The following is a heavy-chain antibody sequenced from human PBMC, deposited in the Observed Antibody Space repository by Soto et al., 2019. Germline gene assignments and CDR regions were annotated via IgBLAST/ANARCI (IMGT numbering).Heavy chain of an antibody. CDR2: IYTSGST. V-gene: IGHV4-4*07. CDR3: ARGPYCSSTSCYFGYYGMDV. Sequence: PSETLSLTCTVSGDSISSYYWSWIRQPAGKGLEWIGRIYTSGSTNYNPSLKSRVTMSVDTSKNQFSLKLSSVTAADTAVYYCARGPYCSSTSCYFGYYGMDVWGQGTTVTVSS. CDR1: GDSISSYY. J-gene: IGHJ6*02. D-gene: IGHD2-2*01.